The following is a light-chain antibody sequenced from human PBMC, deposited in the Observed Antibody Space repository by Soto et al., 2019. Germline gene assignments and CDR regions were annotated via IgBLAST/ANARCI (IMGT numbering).Light chain of an antibody. V-gene: IGKV1-5*03. CDR3: QHYSSYPLS. J-gene: IGKJ4*01. CDR1: QSISFW. Sequence: DIRMTQSPSTLSASVGDRVTITCRASQSISFWLAWYQKKPGKAPKFLISRASSLESGVPSRFSGSGFGTEFTLTISSLQPDDFATYFCQHYSSYPLSFGGGTKVEIK. CDR2: RAS.